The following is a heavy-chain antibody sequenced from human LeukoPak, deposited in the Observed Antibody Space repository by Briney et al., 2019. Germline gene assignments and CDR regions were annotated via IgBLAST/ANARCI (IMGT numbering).Heavy chain of an antibody. CDR1: GFTFSSYG. Sequence: PGRSLRLSCAASGFTFSSYGMHWVRRAPGKGLEWVAVISYDGSNKYYADSVKGRFTISRDNSKNTLYLQMNSLRAEDTAVYYCAKDRSYYVEQDAFDIWGQGTMVTVSS. J-gene: IGHJ3*02. CDR2: ISYDGSNK. V-gene: IGHV3-30*18. D-gene: IGHD1-26*01. CDR3: AKDRSYYVEQDAFDI.